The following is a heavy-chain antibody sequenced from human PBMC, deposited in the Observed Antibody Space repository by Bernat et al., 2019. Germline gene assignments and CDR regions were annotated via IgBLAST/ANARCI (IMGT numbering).Heavy chain of an antibody. D-gene: IGHD3-10*01. J-gene: IGHJ5*02. CDR3: TTDSNYYGSGSHDGGLDP. V-gene: IGHV3-15*01. CDR2: IKSKTDGGTT. CDR1: GFTFSNAW. Sequence: EVQLVESGGGLVKPGGSLRLSCAASGFTFSNAWMSWVRQAPGKGLEWVGRIKSKTDGGTTDYAAPVKGRFTISRDDSKNTLYLQMNSLKTEDTAMYYCTTDSNYYGSGSHDGGLDPWGQGTLVTVSS.